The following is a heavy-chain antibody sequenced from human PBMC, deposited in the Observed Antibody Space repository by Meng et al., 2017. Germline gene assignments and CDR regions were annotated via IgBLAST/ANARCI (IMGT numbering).Heavy chain of an antibody. CDR2: INHSGST. D-gene: IGHD6-6*01. Sequence: VQQQQGGAGLLTPSEPLSLTGAVYGGSFRGYYWSWIRQPPGKGLEWIGEINHSGSTNYNPSLKSRVTISVDTSKNQFSLKLSSVTAADTAVYYCARRGIAARPFYYWGQGTLVTVSS. CDR3: ARRGIAARPFYY. J-gene: IGHJ4*02. V-gene: IGHV4-34*01. CDR1: GGSFRGYY.